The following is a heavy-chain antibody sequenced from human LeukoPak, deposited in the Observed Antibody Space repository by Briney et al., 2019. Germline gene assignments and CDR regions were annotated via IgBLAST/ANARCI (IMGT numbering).Heavy chain of an antibody. CDR1: GFTFSSYS. Sequence: GGSLRLSCAASGFTFSSYSMNWVRQAPGKGLEWVSYISSSSSTIYYADSVKGRFTISRDNAKNSLFLQMNSLRDEDTAVYYCARVRRSAKYYYGMDVWGQGSTVTVSS. CDR3: ARVRRSAKYYYGMDV. J-gene: IGHJ6*02. CDR2: ISSSSSTI. V-gene: IGHV3-48*02.